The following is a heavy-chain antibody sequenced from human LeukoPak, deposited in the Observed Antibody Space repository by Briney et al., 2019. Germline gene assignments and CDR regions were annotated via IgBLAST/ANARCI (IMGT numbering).Heavy chain of an antibody. CDR3: AREASGSWFDP. Sequence: ASVKVSCEASGCTFTSYAMNWVRQAPGQGLEWMGWINTNTGNPTYAQGFTGRFVFSLDTSVSTAYLQISSLKAEDTAVYYCAREASGSWFDPWGQGTLVTVSS. V-gene: IGHV7-4-1*02. CDR1: GCTFTSYA. CDR2: INTNTGNP. J-gene: IGHJ5*02. D-gene: IGHD3-10*01.